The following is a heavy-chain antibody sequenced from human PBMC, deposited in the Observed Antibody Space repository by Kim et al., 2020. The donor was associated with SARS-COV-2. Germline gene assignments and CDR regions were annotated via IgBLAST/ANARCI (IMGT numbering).Heavy chain of an antibody. CDR1: GGSFSGYY. D-gene: IGHD5-12*01. CDR2: INHSGST. J-gene: IGHJ4*02. Sequence: SETLSLTCAVYGGSFSGYYWSWIRQPPGKGLEWIGEINHSGSTNYNPSLKSRVTISVDTSKNQFSLKLSSVTAADTAVYYCAVSPRVEMATIDYWGQGTLVTVSS. V-gene: IGHV4-34*01. CDR3: AVSPRVEMATIDY.